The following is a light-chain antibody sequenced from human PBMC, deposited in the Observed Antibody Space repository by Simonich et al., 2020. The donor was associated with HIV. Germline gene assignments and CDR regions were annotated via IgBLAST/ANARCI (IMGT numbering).Light chain of an antibody. V-gene: IGKV2-28*01. CDR1: QSLLHSNGYNY. CDR3: MQALQTPT. Sequence: DIVMTQSPLSLPVTPGEPASISCRSNQSLLHSNGYNYLDWYLQKPGPSPQLLISLGSTRASGVPDRFSGSGSGTDFTLKISRVEAEDVGVYYCMQALQTPTFGPGTKVDIK. J-gene: IGKJ3*01. CDR2: LGS.